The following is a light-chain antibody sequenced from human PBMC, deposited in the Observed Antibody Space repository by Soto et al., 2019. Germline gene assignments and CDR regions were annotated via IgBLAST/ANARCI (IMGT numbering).Light chain of an antibody. V-gene: IGKV1-5*01. CDR2: DAS. Sequence: DIQMTKSTSTLSASVGDRVTITCRASQSISRWLAWYQQKPGKAPKLRLDDASTLQSGDTSRFSGSGSGTEFTHSSSTLQPAYFANHYCQQYNGNSPFTFGTGTKL. CDR1: QSISRW. J-gene: IGKJ3*01. CDR3: QQYNGNSPFT.